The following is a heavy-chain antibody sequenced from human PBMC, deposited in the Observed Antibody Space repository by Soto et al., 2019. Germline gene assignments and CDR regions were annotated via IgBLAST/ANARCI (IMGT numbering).Heavy chain of an antibody. V-gene: IGHV5-51*01. Sequence: PGESLKISCKGSGYSFTSYWIGWVRQMPGKGLERMGIIYPGDSDTRYSPSFQGQVTISADKSISTAYLQWSSLKASDTAMYYCASADVGVAAAFDIWGQGTMVTVSS. CDR1: GYSFTSYW. J-gene: IGHJ3*02. D-gene: IGHD6-25*01. CDR2: IYPGDSDT. CDR3: ASADVGVAAAFDI.